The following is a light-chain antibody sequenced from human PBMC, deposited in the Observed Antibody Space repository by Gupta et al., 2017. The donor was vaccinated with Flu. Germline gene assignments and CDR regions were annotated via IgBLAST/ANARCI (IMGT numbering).Light chain of an antibody. CDR1: QSVSASY. CDR3: QQYSSSPLT. CDR2: GAS. Sequence: EIVLTQSPGTLSLSPGERATLSCRASQSVSASYLAWYQQKPGQAPRLLIYGASSRATGIPDRFSGSGSGTDFTLIISRLEPEDSAVYYCQQYSSSPLTFGGGTKVEMK. V-gene: IGKV3-20*01. J-gene: IGKJ4*01.